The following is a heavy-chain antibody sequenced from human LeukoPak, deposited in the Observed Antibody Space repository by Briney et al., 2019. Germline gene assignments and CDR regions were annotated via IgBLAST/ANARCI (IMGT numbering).Heavy chain of an antibody. CDR3: ARDIAAAGHFDY. CDR2: IYHSGST. CDR1: GGSISSSNW. J-gene: IGHJ4*02. V-gene: IGHV4-4*02. Sequence: SETLSLTCAVSGGSISSSNWWSWVRQPPGKGLEWIGEIYHSGSTNYNPSLKSRVTISVDKSKNQFSLKPSSVTAADTAVYYCARDIAAAGHFDYWGQGTLVTVSS. D-gene: IGHD6-13*01.